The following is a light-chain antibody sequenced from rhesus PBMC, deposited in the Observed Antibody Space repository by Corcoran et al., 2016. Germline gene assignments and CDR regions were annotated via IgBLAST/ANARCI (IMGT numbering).Light chain of an antibody. Sequence: DIQMTQSPSSLSASVGDTVTITCQASQGISKYLAWYHHKPGKAPKPLIYDASTLQSGVPPRFSGSGSGTEFTLTISSLQPEDVGTYYCQQHNNYPVTFGPGTKLDIK. J-gene: IGKJ3*01. CDR2: DAS. CDR3: QQHNNYPVT. CDR1: QGISKY. V-gene: IGKV1-25*01.